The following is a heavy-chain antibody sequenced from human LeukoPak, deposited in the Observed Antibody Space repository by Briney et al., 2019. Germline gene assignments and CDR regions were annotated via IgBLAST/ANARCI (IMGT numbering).Heavy chain of an antibody. Sequence: ASVKVSCKASAYTFTGYYMHWVRQAPGQGLERMGWINPNSGGTNYAQKFQGRVTMTRDTSISTAYMELSRLRSDDTAVYYCARARLGYCSSTSCYTLYFDYWGQGTLVTVSS. D-gene: IGHD2-2*02. CDR3: ARARLGYCSSTSCYTLYFDY. CDR1: AYTFTGYY. J-gene: IGHJ4*02. CDR2: INPNSGGT. V-gene: IGHV1-2*02.